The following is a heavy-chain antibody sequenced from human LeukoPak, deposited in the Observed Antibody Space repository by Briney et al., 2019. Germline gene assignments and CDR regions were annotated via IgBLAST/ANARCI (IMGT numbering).Heavy chain of an antibody. CDR1: GGSFSGYY. Sequence: SETLSLTCAVYGGSFSGYYWSWIRQPPGKGPEWIGEINHSGSTNYNPSLKSRVTISVDTSKNQFSLKLSSVTAADTAVYYCARGREEVYVAAAHGDSYYFDYWGQGTLVTVSS. J-gene: IGHJ4*02. D-gene: IGHD6-13*01. CDR2: INHSGST. CDR3: ARGREEVYVAAAHGDSYYFDY. V-gene: IGHV4-34*01.